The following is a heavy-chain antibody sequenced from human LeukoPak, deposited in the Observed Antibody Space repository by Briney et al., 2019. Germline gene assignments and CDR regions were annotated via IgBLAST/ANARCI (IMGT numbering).Heavy chain of an antibody. V-gene: IGHV3-48*02. D-gene: IGHD2-21*01. CDR2: ISRTNSI. CDR1: GFIFNSYA. CDR3: ARDHDWGFDY. Sequence: GGSLRLSCAASGFIFNSYAMNWIRQAPGKGLEWVSYISRTNSIYYSDSVRGRFTISRDNAKNSLYLQMNSLRDEDTAVYYCARDHDWGFDYWGQGILVAVSP. J-gene: IGHJ4*02.